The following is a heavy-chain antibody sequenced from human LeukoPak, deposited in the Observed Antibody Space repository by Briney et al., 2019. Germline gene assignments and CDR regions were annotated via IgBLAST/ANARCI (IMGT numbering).Heavy chain of an antibody. V-gene: IGHV4-39*07. J-gene: IGHJ6*02. CDR1: GGSISSSSYY. Sequence: KPSETLSLTCTVSGGSISSSSYYWGWIRQPPGKGLEWIGEINHSGSTNYNPSLKSRLTISIDTSKNQFSLKLSSVTAADTAVYYCRVDSDIVIIPGAAPSYYYDMDVWGQGTTVTVSS. D-gene: IGHD2-2*01. CDR2: INHSGST. CDR3: RVDSDIVIIPGAAPSYYYDMDV.